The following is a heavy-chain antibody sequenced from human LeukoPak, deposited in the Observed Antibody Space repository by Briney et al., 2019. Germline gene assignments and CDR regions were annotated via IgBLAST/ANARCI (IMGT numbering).Heavy chain of an antibody. D-gene: IGHD2-2*01. Sequence: SVKVSCKASGGTFSSYAISWVRQAPGQGLEWMGGIIPIFGTANYAQKFQGRVTITADESTSTAYMELSSLRSEDTAVYYCARAEIVVVPAAMVHYYYGMDVWGQGTTVTVSS. CDR3: ARAEIVVVPAAMVHYYYGMDV. V-gene: IGHV1-69*01. J-gene: IGHJ6*02. CDR2: IIPIFGTA. CDR1: GGTFSSYA.